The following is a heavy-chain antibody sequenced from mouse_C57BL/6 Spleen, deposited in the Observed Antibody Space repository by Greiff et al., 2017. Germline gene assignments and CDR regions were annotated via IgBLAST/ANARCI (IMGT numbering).Heavy chain of an antibody. V-gene: IGHV1-42*01. CDR2: INPSTGGT. J-gene: IGHJ1*03. CDR1: GYSFTGYY. CDR3: ARDGRYFDV. Sequence: EVQLQQSGPELVKPGASVKISCKASGYSFTGYYMNWVKQSPEKSLEWIGEINPSTGGTTYNQKFKAKATLTIDKSSSTAYLPHKSLTSYDSAVYYCARDGRYFDVWGTGTTVTVSS.